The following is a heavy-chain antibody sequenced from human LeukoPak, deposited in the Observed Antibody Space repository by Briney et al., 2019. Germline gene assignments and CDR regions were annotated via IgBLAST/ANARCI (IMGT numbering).Heavy chain of an antibody. CDR1: GYXFTSYW. Sequence: GESLKISCNGSGYXFTSYWICWVRQMPGKGLEWMGIIYPGDSDTRYSPSFQGQVTISADKSISTAYLQWSSLKASDTAMYYCARRIAVAGTPFDYWGQGTLVTVSS. D-gene: IGHD6-19*01. V-gene: IGHV5-51*01. J-gene: IGHJ4*02. CDR2: IYPGDSDT. CDR3: ARRIAVAGTPFDY.